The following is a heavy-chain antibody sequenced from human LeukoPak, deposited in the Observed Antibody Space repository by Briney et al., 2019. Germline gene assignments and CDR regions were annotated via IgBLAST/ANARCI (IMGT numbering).Heavy chain of an antibody. CDR2: IGSSGSYI. V-gene: IGHV3-21*01. D-gene: IGHD2-2*01. CDR3: TRGTFGGDCSRTSCFSFDY. CDR1: GFTFSSYS. J-gene: IGHJ4*02. Sequence: GGSLRLSCAASGFTFSSYSMNWVRQAPGKGPEWVSSIGSSGSYIFYADSVKGRFAISRDNAKNSLSLQMNSLRAEDTAIYYCTRGTFGGDCSRTSCFSFDYWGQGTLVTVSS.